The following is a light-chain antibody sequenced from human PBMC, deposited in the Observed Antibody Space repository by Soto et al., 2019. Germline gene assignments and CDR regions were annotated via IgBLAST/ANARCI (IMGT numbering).Light chain of an antibody. Sequence: DIQMTQSPSTLSASEGDIVTISCRASQSVSIWLAWYQQKPGKAPKLLIYAASTLQSGVPSRFSGSGSGTEFTLTISSLQPEDFATYYCQQLKSYPQTFGQGTKVDIK. CDR2: AAS. J-gene: IGKJ1*01. CDR3: QQLKSYPQT. CDR1: QSVSIW. V-gene: IGKV1-9*01.